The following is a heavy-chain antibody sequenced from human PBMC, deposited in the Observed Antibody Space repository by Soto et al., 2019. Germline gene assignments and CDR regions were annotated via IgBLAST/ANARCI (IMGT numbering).Heavy chain of an antibody. V-gene: IGHV3-23*01. J-gene: IGHJ4*02. CDR1: GFTFSTYA. D-gene: IGHD2-2*01. CDR2: ISGSAEIT. Sequence: EVQLLESGGGLVQPGGSLRLSCAASGFTFSTYAMSWVRQAPGKGLEWVSAISGSAEITYYADSVKGRFTISRDNSINMLYLQMNSLKTEDTAVYYCTSSYCSNMRCQVGWGQGTLVTVSS. CDR3: TSSYCSNMRCQVG.